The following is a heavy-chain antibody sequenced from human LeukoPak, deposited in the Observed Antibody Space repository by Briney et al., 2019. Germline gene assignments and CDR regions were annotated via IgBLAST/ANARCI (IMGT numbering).Heavy chain of an antibody. Sequence: LSETLSLTCTVSGASMNKYYGSWMRQPPGKGLEWIGYIHYGGNTNYGPSLKSRLTISVDRSNNQFSLSLTSVTAADTAVYYCARRSDLWSGFRSDYYYIDVWGNGTTVIVSS. D-gene: IGHD3-3*01. CDR1: GASMNKYY. CDR2: IHYGGNT. CDR3: ARRSDLWSGFRSDYYYIDV. J-gene: IGHJ6*03. V-gene: IGHV4-59*08.